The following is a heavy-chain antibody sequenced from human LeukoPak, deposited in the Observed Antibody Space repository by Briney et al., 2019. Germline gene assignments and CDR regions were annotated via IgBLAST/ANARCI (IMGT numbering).Heavy chain of an antibody. CDR1: GFTFSSYA. Sequence: RTGGSLRLSCAASGFTFSSYAMNWVRQAPGKGLEWLSTISDIGGNTYYADSVKGRFTISRDNSRNTLYLQMNSLRVEDTAVYFCAKTPKTGSFDYWGQGTLVTVSS. V-gene: IGHV3-23*01. J-gene: IGHJ4*02. CDR2: ISDIGGNT. D-gene: IGHD1-14*01. CDR3: AKTPKTGSFDY.